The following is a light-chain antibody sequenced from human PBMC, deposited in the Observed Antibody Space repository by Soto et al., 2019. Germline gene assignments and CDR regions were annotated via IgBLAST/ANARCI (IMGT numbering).Light chain of an antibody. Sequence: EILMTQSPASLSVSPGENATLSCRASQSVSTNLVWYQQKLGQSPSLLIYDASTRPTGIPARFGGMGSGTQFTLTITILQSEDSAVYYCQQYHKWPPLTFGGGTKVEI. V-gene: IGKV3-15*01. CDR1: QSVSTN. J-gene: IGKJ4*01. CDR3: QQYHKWPPLT. CDR2: DAS.